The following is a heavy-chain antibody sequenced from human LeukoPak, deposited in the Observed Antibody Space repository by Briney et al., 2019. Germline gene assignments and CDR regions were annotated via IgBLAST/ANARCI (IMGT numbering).Heavy chain of an antibody. Sequence: PGGSLRLSCAASGFTFSTYWMSWVRQAPGKGLEWVANIKEDGSEINYADSVRGRFTISRDNAKNSLYLQMNSLRAEDTAVYYCARDRDSSSSFDYWGQGTLVTVSS. CDR2: IKEDGSEI. V-gene: IGHV3-7*05. CDR3: ARDRDSSSSFDY. CDR1: GFTFSTYW. J-gene: IGHJ4*02. D-gene: IGHD6-6*01.